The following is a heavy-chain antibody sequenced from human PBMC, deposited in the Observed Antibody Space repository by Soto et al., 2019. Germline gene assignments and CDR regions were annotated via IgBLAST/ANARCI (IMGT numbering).Heavy chain of an antibody. Sequence: QVQLVESGGGEVQPGRSLRLSCAASGFTFSSYNMHWVRQAPGKGLEWVAVISYDGGNKYYADSVRGRFTISRDNSKNTLYLQMNSLRAEDTAVYYCAKFRGTGYPPTLDYWGQGTLVTVSS. D-gene: IGHD3-9*01. CDR2: ISYDGGNK. CDR1: GFTFSSYN. J-gene: IGHJ4*02. V-gene: IGHV3-30*18. CDR3: AKFRGTGYPPTLDY.